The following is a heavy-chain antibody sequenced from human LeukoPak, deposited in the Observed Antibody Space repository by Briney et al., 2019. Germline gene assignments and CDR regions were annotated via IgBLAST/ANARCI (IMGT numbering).Heavy chain of an antibody. D-gene: IGHD5-18*01. CDR1: GFTVSSNY. Sequence: GGSLRLSCAASGFTVSSNYMSWVRQAPGKGLEWVSVIYSGGSTYYADPVKGRFTISRDNSKNTLYLQMNSLRAEDTAVYYCARDKGKLWSNYYYYYYMDVWGKGTTVTVSS. CDR2: IYSGGST. CDR3: ARDKGKLWSNYYYYYYMDV. J-gene: IGHJ6*03. V-gene: IGHV3-53*01.